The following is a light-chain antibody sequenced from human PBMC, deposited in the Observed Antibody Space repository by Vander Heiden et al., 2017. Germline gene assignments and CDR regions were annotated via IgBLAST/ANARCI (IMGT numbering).Light chain of an antibody. CDR2: AAS. J-gene: IGKJ3*01. Sequence: DIQVTQSPSSLSASVGDRVTITCRASQSFDRYLNWYQQKPGKAPKILIYAASTLQSGVPSRFSGSGSGTDFTLTISSLQPEDFATYYCQQSYSTPTFGPGTKVDIK. CDR3: QQSYSTPT. CDR1: QSFDRY. V-gene: IGKV1-39*01.